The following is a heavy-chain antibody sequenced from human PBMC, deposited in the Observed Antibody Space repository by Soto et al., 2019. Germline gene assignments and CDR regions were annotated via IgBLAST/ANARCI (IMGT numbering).Heavy chain of an antibody. CDR1: GGSISSSSYY. CDR2: IYYSGST. J-gene: IGHJ6*02. Sequence: SETLSLTCTVSGGSISSSSYYWGWIRQPPGKGLEWIGSIYYSGSTYYNPSLKSRVTISVDTSKNQFSLKLSSVTAADTAVYYCARRGYCTNGVCYYGMDVWGQGTTVTVSS. CDR3: ARRGYCTNGVCYYGMDV. V-gene: IGHV4-39*07. D-gene: IGHD2-8*01.